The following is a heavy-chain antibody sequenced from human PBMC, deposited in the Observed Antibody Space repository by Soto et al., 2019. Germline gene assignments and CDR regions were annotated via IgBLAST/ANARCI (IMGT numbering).Heavy chain of an antibody. V-gene: IGHV2-5*01. CDR2: IYWNDDK. CDR3: AHSPIAVAGIGGMYFQH. D-gene: IGHD6-19*01. Sequence: QITLKESGPTLVKPTQTLTLTCTFSGFSLSTSGVGVGWIRQPPGKALEWLALIYWNDDKRYSPSLKSRLTINKDTSKNQVVLTMTNMDPVDTATYYCAHSPIAVAGIGGMYFQHWGQGTLVTVSS. J-gene: IGHJ1*01. CDR1: GFSLSTSGVG.